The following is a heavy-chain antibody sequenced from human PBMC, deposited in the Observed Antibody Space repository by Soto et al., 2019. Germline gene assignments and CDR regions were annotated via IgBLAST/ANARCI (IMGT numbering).Heavy chain of an antibody. D-gene: IGHD1-26*01. V-gene: IGHV4-59*05. CDR1: GDSISSHY. Sequence: SETLSLTCTVSGDSISSHYWGWIRQPPGKGLEWIGSIYYSGSTYYNPSLKSRVTISVDTSKNQFSLKLSSVTAADTAVYYCATQEVGGSYVYTFDPWGQGTLVTVSS. CDR3: ATQEVGGSYVYTFDP. CDR2: IYYSGST. J-gene: IGHJ5*02.